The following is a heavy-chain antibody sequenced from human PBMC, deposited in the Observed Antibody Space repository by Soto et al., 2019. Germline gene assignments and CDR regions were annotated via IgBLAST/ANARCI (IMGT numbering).Heavy chain of an antibody. CDR3: ARQRVDMATIYYHYGMAV. D-gene: IGHD5-12*01. CDR2: IYYSGST. CDR1: GGSISSSSYY. J-gene: IGHJ6*02. Sequence: SGTLSLTCTVSGGSISSSSYYWGWIRQPPGKGLEWIGSIYYSGSTYYNPSLKSRVTISVDTSKNQFSLKLSSVTAADTAVYYCARQRVDMATIYYHYGMAVCGQGTTVIVSS. V-gene: IGHV4-39*01.